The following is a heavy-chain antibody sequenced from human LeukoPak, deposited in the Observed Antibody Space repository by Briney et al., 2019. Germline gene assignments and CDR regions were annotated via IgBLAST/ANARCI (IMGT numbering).Heavy chain of an antibody. CDR3: AKELHRDQYGMDV. J-gene: IGHJ6*02. V-gene: IGHV3-23*01. CDR1: GFTFSSYD. D-gene: IGHD1-14*01. Sequence: QAVGSLRLSCAASGFTFSSYDMSWVRQAPGKGLEWVSGIRGSGGSTYYADSVKGRFTISRDNSKNTLYLQMNSLRAEDTAVYYCAKELHRDQYGMDVWGQGTTVTVSS. CDR2: IRGSGGST.